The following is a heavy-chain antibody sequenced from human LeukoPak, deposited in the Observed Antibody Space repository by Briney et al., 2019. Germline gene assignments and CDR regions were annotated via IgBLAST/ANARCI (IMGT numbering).Heavy chain of an antibody. V-gene: IGHV3-48*01. CDR2: ISSVSTTT. CDR1: GFTFSNYN. D-gene: IGHD3-22*01. CDR3: ARDNPLSYYYDY. Sequence: GGSLRLSCAASGFTFSNYNMHWVRQAPGRGLEWVSYISSVSTTTYYADSVKGRFTISRDNAKKSLYLQMNSLRGKDTAVYYCARDNPLSYYYDYWGQGTLVTVSS. J-gene: IGHJ4*02.